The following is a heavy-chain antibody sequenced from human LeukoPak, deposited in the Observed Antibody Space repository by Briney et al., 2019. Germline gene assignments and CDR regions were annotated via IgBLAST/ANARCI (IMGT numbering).Heavy chain of an antibody. J-gene: IGHJ6*03. V-gene: IGHV1-18*01. D-gene: IGHD2-2*01. Sequence: ASVKVSCRASGYTFANYGITWVRQAPGQGPEWIGWINTFNGVRNYAQKFQARVTMATDTATSTVYMELRSLRSDDTAVYYCARIGYATTLPYMDVWGKGTTVTVSS. CDR2: INTFNGVR. CDR1: GYTFANYG. CDR3: ARIGYATTLPYMDV.